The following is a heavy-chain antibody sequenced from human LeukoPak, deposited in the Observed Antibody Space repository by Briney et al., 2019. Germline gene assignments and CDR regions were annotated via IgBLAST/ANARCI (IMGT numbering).Heavy chain of an antibody. D-gene: IGHD5-18*01. CDR2: ISGSGGST. Sequence: GGSLRLSCAASGFTFSSYAMGWVRQAPGKGLEWVSAISGSGGSTYYADSVKGRFTISRDNSKNTLYLQMNSLRAEDTAVYYCAKANGRGYSYGYALDYWGQGTLVTVSS. CDR3: AKANGRGYSYGYALDY. CDR1: GFTFSSYA. V-gene: IGHV3-23*01. J-gene: IGHJ4*02.